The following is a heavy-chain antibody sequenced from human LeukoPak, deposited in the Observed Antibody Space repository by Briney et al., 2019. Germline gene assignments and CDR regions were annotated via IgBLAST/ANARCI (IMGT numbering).Heavy chain of an antibody. V-gene: IGHV3-7*05. J-gene: IGHJ5*02. CDR3: ARWRQYSYGFFDP. CDR2: INQDGSES. CDR1: GVTFSTYL. D-gene: IGHD5-18*01. Sequence: GGSLRLSCAASGVTFSTYLLGWVRQAPGKGLEWVAHINQDGSESEYVDSVKGRFTISRDNAMNSLYLQMNSLRVEDTALYYCARWRQYSYGFFDPWGQGTLVTVSS.